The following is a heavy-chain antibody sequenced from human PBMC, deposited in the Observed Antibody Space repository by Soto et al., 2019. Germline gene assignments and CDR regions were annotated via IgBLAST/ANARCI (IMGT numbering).Heavy chain of an antibody. D-gene: IGHD3-3*01. J-gene: IGHJ6*02. CDR2: ISAYNGNT. CDR1: GYTFTSYG. Sequence: QVRLVQSGAEVKKPGASVKVSCKASGYTFTSYGISWVRQAPGQGLEWMGWISAYNGNTNYAQKLQGRVTMTTDTSTSTAYMELRSLRSYDTAVYYCARGGTIFGVGDYYGMDVWGQGTTVTVSS. CDR3: ARGGTIFGVGDYYGMDV. V-gene: IGHV1-18*01.